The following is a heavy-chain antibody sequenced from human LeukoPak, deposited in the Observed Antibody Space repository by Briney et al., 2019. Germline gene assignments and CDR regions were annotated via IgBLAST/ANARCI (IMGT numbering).Heavy chain of an antibody. Sequence: GESLKISCKGSGYSFTSYWIGWVRQMPGKGLEWIGIIYHGDSDIRYSPSFQGQVTISADKSISTVYLQWSSLKASDTAMYYCATLLTTVSPFDYWGQGTLVTVSS. CDR2: IYHGDSDI. J-gene: IGHJ4*02. CDR1: GYSFTSYW. D-gene: IGHD4-17*01. CDR3: ATLLTTVSPFDY. V-gene: IGHV5-51*01.